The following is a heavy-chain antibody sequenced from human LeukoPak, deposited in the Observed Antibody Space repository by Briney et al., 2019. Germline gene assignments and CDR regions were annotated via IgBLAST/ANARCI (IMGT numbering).Heavy chain of an antibody. CDR1: GFTFSTYA. D-gene: IGHD3-10*01. J-gene: IGHJ4*02. V-gene: IGHV3-23*01. Sequence: GGSLRLSCAASGFTFSTYAMSWVRQAPGKGLEWVSTINNSGGSTYYADSVKGWFTISRDNSKNTLYLQMNSLRAEDTAVYYSAIKAKGDFWGQGTLVTVSS. CDR2: INNSGGST. CDR3: AIKAKGDF.